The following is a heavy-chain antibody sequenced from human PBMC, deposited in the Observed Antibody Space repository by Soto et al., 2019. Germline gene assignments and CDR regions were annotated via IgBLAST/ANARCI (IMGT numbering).Heavy chain of an antibody. CDR3: ARAGRGYSNYPNWFDP. V-gene: IGHV4-31*03. Sequence: SETLSLTCTVSGGSISSGGHYWSWIRQHPGKGLEWIGYIYYSGSTYYNPSLKSRVTISVDTSKNQFSLKLSSVTAADTAVYYCARAGRGYSNYPNWFDPWGQGTLVTVSS. CDR1: GGSISSGGHY. D-gene: IGHD4-4*01. J-gene: IGHJ5*02. CDR2: IYYSGST.